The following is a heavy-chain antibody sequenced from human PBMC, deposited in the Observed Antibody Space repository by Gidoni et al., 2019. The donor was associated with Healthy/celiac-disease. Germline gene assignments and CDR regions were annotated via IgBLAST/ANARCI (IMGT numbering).Heavy chain of an antibody. CDR3: ARDPRGYGGYLVDY. Sequence: QVQLVESGGGVVQPGRSLRLSCAASGFTFNNYAMHWVRQAPGKGLEWVTLILYDGSNKYYADSVKGRFTISRDNSKNTLYLQMNSLRAEDTAMYFCARDPRGYGGYLVDYWGQGTLVTVSS. CDR2: ILYDGSNK. D-gene: IGHD5-12*01. V-gene: IGHV3-30-3*01. CDR1: GFTFNNYA. J-gene: IGHJ4*02.